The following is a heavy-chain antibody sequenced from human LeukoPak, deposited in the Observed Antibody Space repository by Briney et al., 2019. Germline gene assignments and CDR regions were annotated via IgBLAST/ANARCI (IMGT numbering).Heavy chain of an antibody. CDR2: ISGSGGST. Sequence: QPGGSLRLSCAASGFTFSSYAMSWVRQAPGKGLEWVSAISGSGGSTYYADSVKGRFTISRDNSKNTLYLQMNSLKAEDTAVYYCAKDPLHIVVVTAIFDYWGQGTLVTVSS. J-gene: IGHJ4*02. CDR3: AKDPLHIVVVTAIFDY. CDR1: GFTFSSYA. V-gene: IGHV3-23*01. D-gene: IGHD2-21*02.